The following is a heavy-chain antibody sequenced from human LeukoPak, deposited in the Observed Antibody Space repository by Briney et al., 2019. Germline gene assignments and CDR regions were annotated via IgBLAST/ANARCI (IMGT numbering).Heavy chain of an antibody. D-gene: IGHD4-17*01. J-gene: IGHJ5*02. CDR1: GFTFSSYG. V-gene: IGHV3-33*01. CDR3: ARTSYGDYTNWFDP. CDR2: IWYDGSNK. Sequence: PGGSLRLSCAASGFTFSSYGMHWVRQAPGKGLEWVAVIWYDGSNKYYADSVNGRFTIYRDNSKNTLYLQMNSLRAEDTAVYYCARTSYGDYTNWFDPWGQGTLVTVSS.